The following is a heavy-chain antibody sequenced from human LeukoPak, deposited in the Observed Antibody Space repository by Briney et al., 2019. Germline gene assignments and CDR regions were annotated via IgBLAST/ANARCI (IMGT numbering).Heavy chain of an antibody. Sequence: SETLSLTCAVYGGSFSGYYWSWIRQPPGKGLEWIGEINHSGSTNYNPSLRSRVTISVDTSKNQFSLKLSSVTAADTAVYYCARGLVGATSWFDPWGQGTLVTVSS. J-gene: IGHJ5*02. CDR1: GGSFSGYY. CDR3: ARGLVGATSWFDP. CDR2: INHSGST. V-gene: IGHV4-34*01. D-gene: IGHD1-26*01.